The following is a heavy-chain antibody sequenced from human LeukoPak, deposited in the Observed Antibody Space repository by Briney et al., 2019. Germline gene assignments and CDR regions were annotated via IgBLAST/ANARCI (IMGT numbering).Heavy chain of an antibody. Sequence: SETLSLTCTVAGGSISSYYWSWIRQPPGKGLEWLGYIYYSGSTNYNPSLKSRVTISVDTSKNQFSLKLSSVTAADTAVYYCARVHCSGGSCYLDYWGQGTLVTVSS. D-gene: IGHD2-15*01. J-gene: IGHJ4*02. CDR3: ARVHCSGGSCYLDY. CDR2: IYYSGST. V-gene: IGHV4-59*01. CDR1: GGSISSYY.